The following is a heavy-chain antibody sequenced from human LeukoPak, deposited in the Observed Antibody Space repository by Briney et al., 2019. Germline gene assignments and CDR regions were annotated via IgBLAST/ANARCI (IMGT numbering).Heavy chain of an antibody. V-gene: IGHV3-48*01. J-gene: IGHJ4*02. CDR1: GFTFSTYT. Sequence: GGSLRLSCAASGFTFSTYTMNWVRQAPGKGLEWVSYISSSGSTIYYADSVKGRFTISRDNSKNTLYLQMNSLRAEDTAVYYCARDPLGYCSGGSCHGDYWGQGTLVTVSS. CDR3: ARDPLGYCSGGSCHGDY. D-gene: IGHD2-15*01. CDR2: ISSSGSTI.